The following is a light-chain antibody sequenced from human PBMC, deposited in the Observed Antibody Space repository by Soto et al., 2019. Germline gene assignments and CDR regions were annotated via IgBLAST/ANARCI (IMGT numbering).Light chain of an antibody. V-gene: IGLV2-14*01. CDR2: DVS. CDR3: SSYTSSSTEV. Sequence: QCDLNHPASVSRAPGRALTISCTGTSSDVGGYNYVSWYQQHPGKAPKLMIYDVSNRPSGVSNRFSGSKSGNTASLTISGLQAEDEADYYCSSYTSSSTEVFGTGTKVTVL. CDR1: SSDVGGYNY. J-gene: IGLJ1*01.